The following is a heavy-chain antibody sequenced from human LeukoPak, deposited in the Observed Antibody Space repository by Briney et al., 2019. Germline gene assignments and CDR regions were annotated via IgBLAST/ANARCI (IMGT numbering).Heavy chain of an antibody. D-gene: IGHD4-11*01. CDR2: INPNSGGT. V-gene: IGHV1-2*02. J-gene: IGHJ5*02. CDR1: GYTFTSYY. Sequence: ASVKVSCKASGYTFTSYYMHWVRQAPGQGLEWMGWINPNSGGTNYAQKFQGRVTMTRDTSISTAYMELSRLRSDDTAVYYCARGLRDYSINRGPSWGQGTLVTVSS. CDR3: ARGLRDYSINRGPS.